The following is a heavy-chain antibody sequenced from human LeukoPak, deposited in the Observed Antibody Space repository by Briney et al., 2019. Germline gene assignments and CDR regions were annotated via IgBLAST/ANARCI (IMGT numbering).Heavy chain of an antibody. D-gene: IGHD6-13*01. CDR2: IYYSGST. Sequence: PSETLSLTCTVSGGSISTYYWSWIRQPPGKGLEWIGYIYYSGSTNYNPSLKSRVTISVDTSKNQFSLKLSSVTAADTAVYYCARSWYSSSWYGPLVIDYGMDVWGQGTTVTVSS. CDR1: GGSISTYY. V-gene: IGHV4-59*01. J-gene: IGHJ6*02. CDR3: ARSWYSSSWYGPLVIDYGMDV.